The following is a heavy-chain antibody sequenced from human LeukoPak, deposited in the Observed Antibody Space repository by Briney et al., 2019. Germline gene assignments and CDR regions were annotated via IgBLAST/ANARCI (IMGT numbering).Heavy chain of an antibody. CDR1: GFTFSSYA. Sequence: GGSLRLSCAASGFTFSSYAMSWVRQAPGKGLEWVSGISGSGVSTYYADSVKCRFTIYRDNSKNTMYLQMNSLRAEDTAVYYCAKDKSSGWFFDYWGQGTLVTVSS. V-gene: IGHV3-23*01. J-gene: IGHJ4*02. CDR2: ISGSGVST. D-gene: IGHD6-19*01. CDR3: AKDKSSGWFFDY.